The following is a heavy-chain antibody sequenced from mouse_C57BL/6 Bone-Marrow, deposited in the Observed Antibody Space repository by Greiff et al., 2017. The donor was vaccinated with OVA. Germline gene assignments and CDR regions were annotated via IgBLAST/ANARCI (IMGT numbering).Heavy chain of an antibody. Sequence: VHVKQSGAELVRPGASVKLSCTASGFNIKDDYMHWVKQRPEQGLEWIGWIDPENGDTEYASKFQGKATITADTSSNTAYLQLSSLTSEDTAVYYCTTDTTVVYFDYWGQGTTLTVSS. D-gene: IGHD1-1*01. J-gene: IGHJ2*01. CDR3: TTDTTVVYFDY. CDR1: GFNIKDDY. CDR2: IDPENGDT. V-gene: IGHV14-4*01.